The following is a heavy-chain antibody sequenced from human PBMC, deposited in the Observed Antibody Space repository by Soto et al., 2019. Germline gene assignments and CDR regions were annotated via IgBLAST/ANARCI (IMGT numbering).Heavy chain of an antibody. CDR1: GGTFTNYG. Sequence: QVQLVQSGAEVRKPGSSVKVSCKASGGTFTNYGLNWVRQAPGQGLEWMGRIIPILNSATYAQKFQGRVTFIADKSTNIAYLELSRLTSEDTAVYYCAREDGNSDFDYWGQGTLVTVSS. CDR3: AREDGNSDFDY. D-gene: IGHD5-18*01. CDR2: IIPILNSA. J-gene: IGHJ4*02. V-gene: IGHV1-69*04.